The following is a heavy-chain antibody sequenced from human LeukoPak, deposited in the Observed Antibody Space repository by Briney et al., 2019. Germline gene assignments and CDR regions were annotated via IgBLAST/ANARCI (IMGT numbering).Heavy chain of an antibody. CDR2: IYYSGTT. CDR3: ARGNGVSSGWYGYYFDY. V-gene: IGHV4-39*07. J-gene: IGHJ4*02. Sequence: PSETLSLTCTVSGGSISSSSYYWGWIRQPPGKGLEWIGSIYYSGTTYYNPSLKSRVTISLDTSKNQFSLKLSSVTTADTAMFYCARGNGVSSGWYGYYFDYWGQGALVTVSS. CDR1: GGSISSSSYY. D-gene: IGHD6-19*01.